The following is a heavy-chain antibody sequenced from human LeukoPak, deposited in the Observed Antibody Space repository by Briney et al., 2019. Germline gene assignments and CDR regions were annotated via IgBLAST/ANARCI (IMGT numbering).Heavy chain of an antibody. V-gene: IGHV1-2*06. Sequence: ASVKVSCKASGYTFTGYYVHWVRQAPGQGGEWMGRINPNSGGTNYAQKFQGRVNMTRDTAISTAYMELSRLRSDDTAVYYCARERIAAAGTFDPWGQGTLVTVSS. CDR2: INPNSGGT. D-gene: IGHD6-13*01. CDR3: ARERIAAAGTFDP. J-gene: IGHJ5*02. CDR1: GYTFTGYY.